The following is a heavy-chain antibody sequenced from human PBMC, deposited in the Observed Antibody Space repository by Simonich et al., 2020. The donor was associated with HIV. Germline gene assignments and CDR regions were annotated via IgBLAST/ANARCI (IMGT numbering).Heavy chain of an antibody. Sequence: QVQLQQWGAGLLKPSETLSLTCAVYGVSFSDYYWSWIRHSPGQGLGWIGEIIHRETTNYNPSLTSLVTMSVDTSKNQFSLKLNSVTAADTAVYYCARHLGLAGSNWFDAWGQGTLVTVFS. CDR3: ARHLGLAGSNWFDA. D-gene: IGHD6-19*01. CDR1: GVSFSDYY. J-gene: IGHJ5*02. CDR2: IIHRETT. V-gene: IGHV4-34*12.